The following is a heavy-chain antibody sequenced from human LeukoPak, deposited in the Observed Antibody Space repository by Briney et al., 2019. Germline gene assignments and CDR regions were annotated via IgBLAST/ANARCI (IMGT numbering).Heavy chain of an antibody. CDR2: IYYSGST. V-gene: IGHV4-59*01. CDR1: GCSISSYD. D-gene: IGHD2-2*01. CDR3: ARVPPGYCSSTSCYSGVLFDP. J-gene: IGHJ5*02. Sequence: SETLSLTCTVSGCSISSYDWSWVRQPPGKGLEWVGFIYYSGSTNYNPSLKSRVTISVDTSKNQFSLKLSSVTAADTAVYYCARVPPGYCSSTSCYSGVLFDPWGQGTLVTVSS.